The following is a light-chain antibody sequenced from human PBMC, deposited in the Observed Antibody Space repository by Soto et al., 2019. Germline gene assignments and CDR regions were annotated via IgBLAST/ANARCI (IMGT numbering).Light chain of an antibody. CDR1: QSVSSN. CDR2: GAS. Sequence: EIVMTQSPVTLSVSPGERATLSCRAGQSVSSNLARYQQKPGQAPRLLIYGASTRATGIPARFTGSGSGTEFTLTISSLQFDDSAVYYCQQYNNWWTFGQGTRWIS. V-gene: IGKV3-15*01. J-gene: IGKJ1*01. CDR3: QQYNNWWT.